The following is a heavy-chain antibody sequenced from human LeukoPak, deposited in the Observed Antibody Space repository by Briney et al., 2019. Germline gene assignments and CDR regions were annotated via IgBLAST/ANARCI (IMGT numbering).Heavy chain of an antibody. Sequence: ASVKVSCTASGYTFTIYVIHWVRQAPGQRLEWMGWINAGNGNTKYSQELQDRVTITRDTSASTAYMELSSLRSEDMAVYYCARARYESRIWPKSRYDYYHYMDVWGKGTTVTVSS. CDR2: INAGNGNT. D-gene: IGHD3-3*01. CDR1: GYTFTIYV. J-gene: IGHJ6*03. V-gene: IGHV1-3*03. CDR3: ARARYESRIWPKSRYDYYHYMDV.